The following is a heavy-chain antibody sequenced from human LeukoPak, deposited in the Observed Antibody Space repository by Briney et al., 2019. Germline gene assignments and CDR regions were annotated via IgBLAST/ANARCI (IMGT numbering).Heavy chain of an antibody. CDR1: GGTFSSYA. V-gene: IGHV1-69*04. D-gene: IGHD6-13*01. CDR3: ARDPGYSSSWYGPVY. J-gene: IGHJ4*02. Sequence: GASVKVSCKASGGTFSSYAISWVRQAPGQGLEWMGRIIPILGIANYAQKFQGRVTITADKSTSTAYMELSSLRSEDTAVYYCARDPGYSSSWYGPVYWGQGTLVTVSS. CDR2: IIPILGIA.